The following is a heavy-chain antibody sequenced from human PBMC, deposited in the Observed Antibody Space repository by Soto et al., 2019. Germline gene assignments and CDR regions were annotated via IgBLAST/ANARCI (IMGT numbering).Heavy chain of an antibody. CDR3: ARIVTYYYDSSGSEGAFDI. CDR2: IDWDDDK. J-gene: IGHJ3*02. CDR1: GFSLSTSGMC. D-gene: IGHD3-22*01. V-gene: IGHV2-70*11. Sequence: SGPTLVNPTQTLTLACTFSGFSLSTSGMCVSWIRQPPGKALEWLARIDWDDDKYYSTSLKTRLTISKDTSKNQVVLTMTNMDPVDTATYYCARIVTYYYDSSGSEGAFDIWGQGTMVTVSS.